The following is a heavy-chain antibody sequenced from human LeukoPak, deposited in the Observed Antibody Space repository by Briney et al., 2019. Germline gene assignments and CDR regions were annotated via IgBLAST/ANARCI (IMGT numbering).Heavy chain of an antibody. CDR3: ARGASNRFDY. D-gene: IGHD1-14*01. J-gene: IGHJ4*02. CDR1: GFTFSSYA. Sequence: GGSLRLSCAASGFTFSSYAMSWVRQAPGKGLVWVSRIYTDGSSTNYGDSVKGRFTISRDNAKNTLYLQMNSLRGEDTAVYYCARGASNRFDYWGQGTLVTVSS. V-gene: IGHV3-74*01. CDR2: IYTDGSST.